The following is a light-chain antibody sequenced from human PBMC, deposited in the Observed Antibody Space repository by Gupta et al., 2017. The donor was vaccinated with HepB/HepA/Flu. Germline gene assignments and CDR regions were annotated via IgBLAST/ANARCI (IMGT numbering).Light chain of an antibody. CDR3: QQYNSYSRT. J-gene: IGKJ1*01. CDR1: QSISSW. CDR2: EAS. V-gene: IGKV1-5*03. Sequence: DIQMTQSPSTLSASVGDRVTITCRASQSISSWWAWYQQKPGKAPKVLIYEASTLESGVPSRFSGSGSGTEFTLTINSLQPDDFATYYCQQYNSYSRTFGQGTKVEIK.